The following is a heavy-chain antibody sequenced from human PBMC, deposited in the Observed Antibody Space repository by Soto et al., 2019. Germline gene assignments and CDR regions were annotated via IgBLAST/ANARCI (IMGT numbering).Heavy chain of an antibody. V-gene: IGHV4-30-4*01. CDR2: IYYSGST. CDR1: GGSISSGDYY. CDR3: ARGGYTYYDFWSGYYISYYYGMDV. J-gene: IGHJ6*02. Sequence: KASETLSLTCTVSGGSISSGDYYWSWIRQPPGKGLEWIGYIYYSGSTYYNPSLKSRVTISVDTSKNQFSLKLSSVTAADTAVYYCARGGYTYYDFWSGYYISYYYGMDVWGQGTTVTVSS. D-gene: IGHD3-3*01.